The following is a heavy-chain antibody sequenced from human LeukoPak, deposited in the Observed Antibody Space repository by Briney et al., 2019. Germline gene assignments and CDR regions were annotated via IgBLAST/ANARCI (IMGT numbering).Heavy chain of an antibody. CDR2: IWYDGSNK. D-gene: IGHD3/OR15-3a*01. Sequence: GMSLRLSCAASGLTFGSYGMHWVRQAPGKGLEWVAVIWYDGSNKYYVDSVKGRFTISRDNSKNTLYLQMNSLRVEDTAVYYCARGPSGTSDAFDIWGRGTLVTVSS. J-gene: IGHJ3*02. CDR1: GLTFGSYG. CDR3: ARGPSGTSDAFDI. V-gene: IGHV3-33*01.